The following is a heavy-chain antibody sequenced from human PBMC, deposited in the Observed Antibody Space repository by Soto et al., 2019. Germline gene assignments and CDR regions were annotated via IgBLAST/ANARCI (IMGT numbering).Heavy chain of an antibody. CDR1: GFTFSNYA. CDR2: ISGSGGTT. V-gene: IGHV3-23*01. Sequence: SGGSLRLSCVVSGFTSGFTFSNYAMSWIRQAPGKGLEWVSAISGSGGTTYYADSVKGRFSISRHNSKSTLYLQMNSLRAEDTAVYYCAKEGMVAAFDYWGQGTPVTVSS. CDR3: AKEGMVAAFDY. J-gene: IGHJ4*02. D-gene: IGHD2-15*01.